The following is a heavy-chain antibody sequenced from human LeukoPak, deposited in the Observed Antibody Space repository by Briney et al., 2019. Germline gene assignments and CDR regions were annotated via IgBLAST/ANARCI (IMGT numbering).Heavy chain of an antibody. CDR1: GFTFSDYY. CDR3: ARATYCSSISCREAFDI. Sequence: PGGSLRLSCSASGFTFSDYYMSWIRQAPGKGLEWISYISSFGTTKFYADAVKGRFTVSRDNAKNTLYLQMNSLRAEGTAVYYCARATYCSSISCREAFDIWGQGTMVTVSS. CDR2: ISSFGTTK. D-gene: IGHD2-2*01. J-gene: IGHJ3*02. V-gene: IGHV3-11*04.